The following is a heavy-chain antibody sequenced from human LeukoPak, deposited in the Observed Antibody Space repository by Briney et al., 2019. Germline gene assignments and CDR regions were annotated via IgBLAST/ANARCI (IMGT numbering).Heavy chain of an antibody. CDR2: IYYSGST. V-gene: IGHV4-39*07. D-gene: IGHD6-13*01. Sequence: PSETLSLTCTVSGGSISSSSYYWGWIRQPQGKGLEWIGSIYYSGSTYYNPSLKSRVTISVDTSKNQFSLKLSSVTAADTAVYYCASKIAAAGSPVDYWGQGTLVTVSS. CDR1: GGSISSSSYY. CDR3: ASKIAAAGSPVDY. J-gene: IGHJ4*02.